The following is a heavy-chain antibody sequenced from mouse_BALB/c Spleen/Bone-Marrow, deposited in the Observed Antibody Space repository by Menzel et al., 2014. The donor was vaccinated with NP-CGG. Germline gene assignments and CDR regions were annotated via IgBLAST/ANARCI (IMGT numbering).Heavy chain of an antibody. CDR3: ARREYYGSSYLYMDY. D-gene: IGHD1-1*01. J-gene: IGHJ2*01. V-gene: IGHV1-69*02. CDR2: IEPSDSYT. CDR1: GYTFTSYW. Sequence: QVQLKQSGAELVKPGVSVKLSCKASGYTFTSYWMHWVKQRPGQGLAGIGEIEPSDSYTNYNQKFKGKATLTVDKSSSTAYMQLSRLTSEHSAVSYCARREYYGSSYLYMDYWGQGTTLTVSS.